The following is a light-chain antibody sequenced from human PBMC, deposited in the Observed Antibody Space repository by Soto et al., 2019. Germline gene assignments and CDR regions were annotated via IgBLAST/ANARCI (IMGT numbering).Light chain of an antibody. J-gene: IGKJ4*01. CDR3: QQSNSSPPT. V-gene: IGKV1-39*01. CDR2: AAS. CDR1: QSISSY. Sequence: DIQMTQSPSSLSASVGDRVTITCRASQSISSYLNWYQHKPGQAPNLLIYAASTLQAGVPSRFRGSGSGTDFTLTISSLQPEDFATYFCQQSNSSPPTFGEGTKVDIK.